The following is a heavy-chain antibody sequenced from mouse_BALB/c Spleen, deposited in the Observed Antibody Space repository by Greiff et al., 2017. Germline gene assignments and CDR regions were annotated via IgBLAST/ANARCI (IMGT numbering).Heavy chain of an antibody. J-gene: IGHJ4*01. CDR3: ARQDLLWDYAMDY. D-gene: IGHD2-1*01. V-gene: IGHV4-1*02. Sequence: EVQLQESGGGLVQPGGSLKLSCAASGFDFSRYWMSWVRQAPGKGLEWIGEINPDSSTINYTPSLKDKFIISRDNAKNTLYLQMSKVRSEDTALYYCARQDLLWDYAMDYWGQGTSVTVSS. CDR1: GFDFSRYW. CDR2: INPDSSTI.